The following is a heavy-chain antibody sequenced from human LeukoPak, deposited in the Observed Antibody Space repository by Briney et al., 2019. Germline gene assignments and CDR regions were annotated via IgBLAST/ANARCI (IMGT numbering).Heavy chain of an antibody. CDR2: INHSGST. CDR1: GGSFSGYY. J-gene: IGHJ4*02. Sequence: SETLSLTCAVYGGSFSGYYWSWIRQPPGKGLEWIGEINHSGSTNYNPSLKSRVTISVDTSKNQFSLKLSSGTAADTAVYYCARALHPIDYWGQGTLVTVSS. V-gene: IGHV4-34*01. D-gene: IGHD4-11*01. CDR3: ARALHPIDY.